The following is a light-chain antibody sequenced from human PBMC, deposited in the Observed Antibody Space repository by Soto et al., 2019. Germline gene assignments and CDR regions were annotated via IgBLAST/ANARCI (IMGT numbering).Light chain of an antibody. CDR2: DVS. CDR3: SSYTPSSTVL. V-gene: IGLV2-14*01. CDR1: SSDVGAYNF. J-gene: IGLJ2*01. Sequence: QSALTQPASVSGSPGQSITISCTGTSSDVGAYNFVSWYQQHPGKAPTLMIYDVSFRPSGVSNRFSGSKSGDTASLTISGLQAEDEADYYCSSYTPSSTVLFGGGTKLTVL.